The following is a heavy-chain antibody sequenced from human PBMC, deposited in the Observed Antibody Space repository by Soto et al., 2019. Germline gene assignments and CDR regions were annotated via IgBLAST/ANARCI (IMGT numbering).Heavy chain of an antibody. Sequence: QVPLPASGPGLVKPSGTLSLTCAVSGGSISTDNWWSWVRQPPGKGLEWVGEIYHSGSTNSNPSLKSRLTRSIDKSKDQFALDVRSVTAADTAGDYCARGGRWLFDYWGQGTLGNVSA. CDR2: IYHSGST. CDR3: ARGGRWLFDY. D-gene: IGHD5-12*01. J-gene: IGHJ4*02. CDR1: GGSISTDNW. V-gene: IGHV4-4*02.